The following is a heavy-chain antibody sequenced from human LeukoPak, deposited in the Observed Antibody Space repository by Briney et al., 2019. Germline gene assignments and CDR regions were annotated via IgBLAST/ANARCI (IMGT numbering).Heavy chain of an antibody. V-gene: IGHV7-4-1*02. J-gene: IGHJ6*02. CDR1: GYTFTSYY. CDR3: ARDKGVVYYGSSYYGMDV. D-gene: IGHD3-10*01. CDR2: INTNTGNP. Sequence: GASVKVSCKASGYTFTSYYMHWVRQAPGQGLEWMGWINTNTGNPTYAQGFTGRFVFSLDTSVSTAYLQISSLKAEDTAVYYCARDKGVVYYGSSYYGMDVWGQGTTVTVSS.